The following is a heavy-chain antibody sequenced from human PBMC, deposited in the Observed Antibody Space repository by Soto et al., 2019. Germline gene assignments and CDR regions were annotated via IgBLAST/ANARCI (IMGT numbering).Heavy chain of an antibody. CDR2: VYYSGST. V-gene: IGHV4-39*01. CDR1: GGSISSSAYY. J-gene: IGHJ4*02. CDR3: AIHVILQPLYPLIHY. D-gene: IGHD3-3*02. Sequence: SETLSLTCTVSGGSISSSAYYWGWIRQPPGKGLEWIGTVYYSGSTYYNPSLRSRVTISVDTSKNQFSLNLSSVTAADTAVYWCAIHVILQPLYPLIHYSGQATLVTVSS.